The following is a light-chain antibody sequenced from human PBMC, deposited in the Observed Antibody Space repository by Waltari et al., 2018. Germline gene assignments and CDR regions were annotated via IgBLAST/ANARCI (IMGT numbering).Light chain of an antibody. CDR3: QQRSNWPYT. CDR1: QSVSSY. Sequence: EIVLTQSQATLSLSPGERATLSCRASQSVSSYLAWYQQKPGQAPRLLIYDASNRATGIPARFSGSGSGTDFTLTISSLEPEDFAVYYCQQRSNWPYTFGQGTKLEIK. J-gene: IGKJ2*01. V-gene: IGKV3-11*01. CDR2: DAS.